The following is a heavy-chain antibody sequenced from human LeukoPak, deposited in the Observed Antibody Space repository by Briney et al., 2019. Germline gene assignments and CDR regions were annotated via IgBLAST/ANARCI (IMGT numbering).Heavy chain of an antibody. CDR3: AREGYCSSTSCGAYYYYYGMDV. J-gene: IGHJ6*02. CDR1: GGSISSSNW. CDR2: IYHSGST. D-gene: IGHD2-2*01. V-gene: IGHV4-4*02. Sequence: SGTLSLTCAVSGGSISSSNWWSWVRQPPGKGLEWIGEIYHSGSTNYNPSLKSRVTISVDKSKNQFSLKLSSVTAADTAVYYCAREGYCSSTSCGAYYYYYGMDVWGQGTTVTVSS.